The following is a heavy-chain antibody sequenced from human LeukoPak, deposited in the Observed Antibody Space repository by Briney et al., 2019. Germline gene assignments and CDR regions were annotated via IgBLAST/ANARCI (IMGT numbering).Heavy chain of an antibody. CDR1: GFTFSSYG. J-gene: IGHJ4*02. CDR2: IRYDGSNK. V-gene: IGHV3-30*02. Sequence: GGSLRLSCAASGFTFSSYGMHWVRQAPGKGLEWVAFIRYDGSNKYYADSVKGRFTISRDNFKNTLDLQMNSLRAEDTAVYYCAKRAYGRLDSGYFDYWGQGTLVTVSS. CDR3: AKRAYGRLDSGYFDY. D-gene: IGHD1-1*01.